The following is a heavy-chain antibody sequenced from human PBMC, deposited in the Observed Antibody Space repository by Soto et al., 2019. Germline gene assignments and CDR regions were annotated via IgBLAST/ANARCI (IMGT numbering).Heavy chain of an antibody. CDR2: SGSGGGT. CDR3: AKGTNFDS. CDR1: GFSFSTYA. D-gene: IGHD3-10*01. J-gene: IGHJ4*02. Sequence: GGSLRLSCAASGFSFSTYAVTWVRQAPGKGLEWVSLSGSGGGTYYADSVKGRFTISRDNSKNTLYLQMNSLRAEDTAVYYCAKGTNFDSWGQGTLVTVSS. V-gene: IGHV3-23*01.